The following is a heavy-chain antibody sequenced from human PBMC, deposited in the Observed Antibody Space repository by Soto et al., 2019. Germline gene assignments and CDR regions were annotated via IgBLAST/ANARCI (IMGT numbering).Heavy chain of an antibody. D-gene: IGHD3-16*02. J-gene: IGHJ4*02. CDR2: IKRKTDCGTT. Sequence: GGSLRLSCAASGFTFSNAWMSWVRQAPGKGLEWVDRIKRKTDCGTTGYAAPGKRGITISRDYSKNLLYLQMNSLKTEDAAVYYCATYMIAFGGVLGNWGQGTLGT. CDR1: GFTFSNAW. CDR3: ATYMIAFGGVLGN. V-gene: IGHV3-15*01.